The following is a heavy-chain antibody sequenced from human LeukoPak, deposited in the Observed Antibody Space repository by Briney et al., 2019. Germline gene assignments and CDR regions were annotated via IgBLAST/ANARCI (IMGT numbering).Heavy chain of an antibody. CDR2: IWYDGSNK. CDR1: GFIFSSHG. V-gene: IGHV3-33*01. Sequence: PGRSLRLSCAASGFIFSSHGMHWVRQAPGKGLEWVAVIWYDGSNKHYADSVKGRFTISRDNFKNTLYLQMNSLRAEDTAVCYCARVYPDVDFWSGYYLLDYWGQGTLVTVSS. J-gene: IGHJ4*02. CDR3: ARVYPDVDFWSGYYLLDY. D-gene: IGHD3-3*01.